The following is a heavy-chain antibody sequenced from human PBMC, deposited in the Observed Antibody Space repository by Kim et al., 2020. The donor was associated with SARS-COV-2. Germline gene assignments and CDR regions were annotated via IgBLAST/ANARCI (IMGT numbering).Heavy chain of an antibody. CDR2: SGGT. CDR3: ASLGTTDY. V-gene: IGHV1-2*02. D-gene: IGHD1-1*01. Sequence: SGGTNYAQKFKGRVTMTRDTSISTAYMELSRLRSDDTAVYYCASLGTTDYWGQGTLVTVSS. J-gene: IGHJ4*02.